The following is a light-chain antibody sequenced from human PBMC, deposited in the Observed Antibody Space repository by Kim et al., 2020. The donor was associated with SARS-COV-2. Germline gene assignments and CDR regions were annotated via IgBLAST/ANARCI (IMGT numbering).Light chain of an antibody. CDR1: KCSNACQP. CDR3: QSYDSSNRWV. J-gene: IGLJ3*02. CDR2: EDN. V-gene: IGLV6-57*03. Sequence: AVDIYRHRSKCSNACQPIRGYTPPPGNATTAVIYEDNQRPPGVPDRFSDSIDSSSNSASLTISGLKTEGEADYYCQSYDSSNRWVFGGGTQLAVL.